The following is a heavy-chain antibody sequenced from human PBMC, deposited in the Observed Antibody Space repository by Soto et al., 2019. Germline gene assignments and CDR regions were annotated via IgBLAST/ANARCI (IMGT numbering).Heavy chain of an antibody. V-gene: IGHV4-59*01. CDR1: GGSISSYY. Sequence: SETLSLTCTVSGGSISSYYWSWIRQPPGKGLEWIGYIYYSGSTNYNPSLKSRVTISVDTSKNQFSLKLSSVTAADTAVYYCARDLPRYCSSTSCSSYYYYGMDVWGQGTTVTVSS. CDR3: ARDLPRYCSSTSCSSYYYYGMDV. CDR2: IYYSGST. J-gene: IGHJ6*02. D-gene: IGHD2-2*01.